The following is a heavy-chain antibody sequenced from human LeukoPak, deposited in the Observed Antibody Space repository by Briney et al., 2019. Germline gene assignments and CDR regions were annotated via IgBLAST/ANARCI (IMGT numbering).Heavy chain of an antibody. Sequence: GGSLRLSCAASGFTFSSYAMHWVRQAPGKGLEWVAVISYDGSNKYYADSVKGRFTISRDNSKNTLYLQMNSLRAEDTAVYYCARDYVVPAAISYFDYWGQGTLVTVSS. D-gene: IGHD2-2*02. J-gene: IGHJ4*02. CDR1: GFTFSSYA. CDR3: ARDYVVPAAISYFDY. V-gene: IGHV3-30-3*01. CDR2: ISYDGSNK.